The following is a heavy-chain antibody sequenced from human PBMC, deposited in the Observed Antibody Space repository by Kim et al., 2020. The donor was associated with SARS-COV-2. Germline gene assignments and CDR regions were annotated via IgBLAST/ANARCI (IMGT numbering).Heavy chain of an antibody. CDR3: AKGRDGYNYFDY. Sequence: GGSLRLSCAASGFTFDDYTMHWVRQAPGKGLEWVSLISWDGGSTYYADSVKGRFTISRDNSKNSLYLQMNSLRTEDTALYYCAKGRDGYNYFDYWGQGTLVTVSS. J-gene: IGHJ4*02. CDR2: ISWDGGST. D-gene: IGHD5-12*01. CDR1: GFTFDDYT. V-gene: IGHV3-43*01.